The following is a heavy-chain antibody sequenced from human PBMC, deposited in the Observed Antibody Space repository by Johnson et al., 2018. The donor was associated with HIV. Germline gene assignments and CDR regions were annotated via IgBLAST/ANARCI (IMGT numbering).Heavy chain of an antibody. CDR1: GFTVSSNY. D-gene: IGHD3-22*01. CDR2: IYSGGST. CDR3: AREEGGYYDSSGYYYVGAFDI. J-gene: IGHJ3*02. V-gene: IGHV3-66*01. Sequence: VQLVESGGGLVQPGGSLRLSCAASGFTVSSNYMSWVRQAPGKGLDWVSVIYSGGSTSYADPLKDRLTIYRDNSKNTLYLQMNSLRAEDTAVYYCAREEGGYYDSSGYYYVGAFDIWGQGTMVTVSS.